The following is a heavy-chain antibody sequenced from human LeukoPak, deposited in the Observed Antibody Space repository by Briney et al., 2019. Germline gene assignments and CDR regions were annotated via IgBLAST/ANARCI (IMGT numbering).Heavy chain of an antibody. CDR1: GFTFSSYG. J-gene: IGHJ4*02. CDR3: ARGSRYDSSGYYPYYFDY. D-gene: IGHD3-22*01. V-gene: IGHV3-30*03. CDR2: ISSDISNK. Sequence: PGGSLRLSCAASGFTFSSYGMHWVRQAPGKGLDWVAVISSDISNKYYADSVKGRFTISRDNAKNSLYLQLNSLRAEDTAVYYCARGSRYDSSGYYPYYFDYWGQGTLVTVSS.